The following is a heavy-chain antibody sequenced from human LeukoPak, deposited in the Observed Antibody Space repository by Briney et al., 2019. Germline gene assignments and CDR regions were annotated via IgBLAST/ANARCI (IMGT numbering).Heavy chain of an antibody. CDR2: MYYSGST. D-gene: IGHD3-3*01. CDR3: ARRPKYYDFWSGYYILFDY. V-gene: IGHV4-59*08. CDR1: GGSISSYY. Sequence: SETLSLTCSVSGGSISSYYWSWIRQPPGKGLEWIGYMYYSGSTNYNPSLKSRVTISVETSKNQFSLKLSSVTAADTAVYYCARRPKYYDFWSGYYILFDYWGQGTLVTVSS. J-gene: IGHJ4*02.